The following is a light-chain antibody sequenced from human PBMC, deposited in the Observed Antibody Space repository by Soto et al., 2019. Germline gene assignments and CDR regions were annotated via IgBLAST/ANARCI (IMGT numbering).Light chain of an antibody. J-gene: IGKJ2*01. CDR3: QQGQNWHLT. CDR1: QSISTE. V-gene: IGKV3-15*01. Sequence: EIAMTQSPATLSVSPGERATLSCRASQSISTELAWYQQIPGQPPRLLIYSASTRATGVPARFTGSGSGSEFTLTISGLQSEDFAIYYCQQGQNWHLTFGQGTRLEI. CDR2: SAS.